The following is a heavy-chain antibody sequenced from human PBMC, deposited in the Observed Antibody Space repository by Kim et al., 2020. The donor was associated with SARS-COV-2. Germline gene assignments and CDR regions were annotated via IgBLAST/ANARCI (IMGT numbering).Heavy chain of an antibody. J-gene: IGHJ3*02. CDR2: ISAYNGNT. CDR1: GYTFTSYG. D-gene: IGHD2-2*01. V-gene: IGHV1-18*01. Sequence: ASVKVSCKASGYTFTSYGISWVRQAPGQGLEWMGWISAYNGNTNYAQKLQGRVTMTTDTSTSTAYMELRSLRSDDTAVYYCARDFNSLTRYCSSTSCQNDAFDIWGQGAMVTVSS. CDR3: ARDFNSLTRYCSSTSCQNDAFDI.